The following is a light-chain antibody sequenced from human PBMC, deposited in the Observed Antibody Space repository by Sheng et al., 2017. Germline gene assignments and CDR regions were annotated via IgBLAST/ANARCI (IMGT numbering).Light chain of an antibody. V-gene: IGKV1-12*01. J-gene: IGKJ1*01. CDR2: AAS. Sequence: DIQMTQSPSSVSASVGDRVTITCRASQDINNWLTWYQQKPGKAPKLLIYAASSVHSGVPSRFSGSGSGTDFTLTISSLQPEDFATYYCQQAKGFPWTYGQGTKVEIK. CDR1: QDINNW. CDR3: QQAKGFPWT.